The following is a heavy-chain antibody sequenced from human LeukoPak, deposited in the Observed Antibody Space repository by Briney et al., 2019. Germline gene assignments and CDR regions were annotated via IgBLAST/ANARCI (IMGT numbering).Heavy chain of an antibody. D-gene: IGHD2-21*02. CDR1: GGSISSGSYY. Sequence: SQTLSLTCTVSGGSISSGSYYWSWIRQPAGKGLEWIGRIYTSGSTNYNPSLKSRVTISVDTSKNQFSLKLSSVTAADTAVYYCAVCGGDCDYYYYYMDVWGKGTTVTVSS. CDR3: AVCGGDCDYYYYYMDV. J-gene: IGHJ6*03. CDR2: IYTSGST. V-gene: IGHV4-61*02.